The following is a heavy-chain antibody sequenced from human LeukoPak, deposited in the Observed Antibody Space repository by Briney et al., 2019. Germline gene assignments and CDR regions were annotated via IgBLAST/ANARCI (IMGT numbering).Heavy chain of an antibody. CDR3: ARDTLIAAPKTGTVTRIGWFDT. J-gene: IGHJ5*02. Sequence: PVRSLRLSCAASGFTFSNYGMHWVRQAPGKGLEWVAVIWYDGSYKSYGDSVKGRFTISRDNYKNTLFLQMNSLRSDDTAVYYCARDTLIAAPKTGTVTRIGWFDTWGQGTLVTVSS. D-gene: IGHD6-13*01. CDR1: GFTFSNYG. V-gene: IGHV3-33*01. CDR2: IWYDGSYK.